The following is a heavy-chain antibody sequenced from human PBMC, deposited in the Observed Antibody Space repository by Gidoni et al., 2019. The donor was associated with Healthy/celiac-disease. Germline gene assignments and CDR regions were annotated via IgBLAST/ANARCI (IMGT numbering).Heavy chain of an antibody. D-gene: IGHD4-17*01. CDR1: GGSFSGYY. CDR3: ARGYGSRYFQH. V-gene: IGHV4-34*01. J-gene: IGHJ1*01. CDR2: INHSGST. Sequence: QVQLQQWGAGLLKPSETLSLTCAVYGGSFSGYYWSWIRQPPGKGLEWIGEINHSGSTNYNPSLKSRVTISVDTSKNQFSLKLSSVTAADTAVYYCARGYGSRYFQHWGQGTLVTVSS.